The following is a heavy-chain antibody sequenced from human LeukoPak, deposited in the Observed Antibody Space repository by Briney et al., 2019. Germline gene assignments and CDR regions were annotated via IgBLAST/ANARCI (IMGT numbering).Heavy chain of an antibody. CDR3: ARHIGGRYYYYYMDV. D-gene: IGHD2-21*01. V-gene: IGHV3-48*01. CDR2: ISSSSSTI. CDR1: GFTFSSYS. Sequence: PGGSLRLSCAASGFTFSSYSMNWVRQAPGKGLEWVSYISSSSSTIYYADSVKGRFTISRDNAKNSLYLQMNSLRAEDTAVYYCARHIGGRYYYYYMDVWGKGTTVTISS. J-gene: IGHJ6*03.